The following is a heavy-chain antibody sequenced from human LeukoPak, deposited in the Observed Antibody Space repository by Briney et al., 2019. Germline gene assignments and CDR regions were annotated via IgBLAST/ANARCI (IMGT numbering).Heavy chain of an antibody. CDR3: AREEFRLSSSWYYRGDYFDY. V-gene: IGHV1-18*04. CDR1: GYTFTSYG. J-gene: IGHJ4*02. Sequence: APVKVSCKASGYTFTSYGISWVRQAPGQGLEWMGWISAYNGNTNYAQKLQGRVTMTTDTSTSAAYMELSSLRSDDTAVYYGAREEFRLSSSWYYRGDYFDYWGQGTLVTVSS. CDR2: ISAYNGNT. D-gene: IGHD6-13*01.